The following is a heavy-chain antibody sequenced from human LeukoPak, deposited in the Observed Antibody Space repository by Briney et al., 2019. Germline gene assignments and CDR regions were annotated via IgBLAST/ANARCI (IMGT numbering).Heavy chain of an antibody. CDR1: GGSISTSSYY. D-gene: IGHD4-17*01. CDR2: IFYSGST. Sequence: SETLSLTCTVSGGSISTSSYYWGWIRQPPGKGLEWIGSIFYSGSTYYNPSLKSRVTISVDTSKNQFSLKLSSVTAADTAVHYCAREYGEKWYGDYISYFDYWGQGTLVTVSS. V-gene: IGHV4-39*07. CDR3: AREYGEKWYGDYISYFDY. J-gene: IGHJ4*02.